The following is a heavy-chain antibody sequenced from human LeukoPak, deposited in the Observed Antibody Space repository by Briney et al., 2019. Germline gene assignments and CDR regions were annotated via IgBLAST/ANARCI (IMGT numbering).Heavy chain of an antibody. J-gene: IGHJ5*02. Sequence: PSETLSLTCTVSGGSISSGSYYWSWIRQPAGKGLEWIGRIYTSGSTNYNPSLKSRVTISVDTSKNQFSLKLSSVTAADTAVYYCARARGYSYGGWFDPWGQGTLVTVSS. CDR1: GGSISSGSYY. CDR3: ARARGYSYGGWFDP. V-gene: IGHV4-61*02. D-gene: IGHD5-18*01. CDR2: IYTSGST.